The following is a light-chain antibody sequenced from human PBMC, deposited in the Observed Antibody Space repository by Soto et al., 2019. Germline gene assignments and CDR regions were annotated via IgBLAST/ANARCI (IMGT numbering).Light chain of an antibody. J-gene: IGLJ1*01. CDR3: SSYSSSSTPYV. CDR1: SSDVGGYSY. CDR2: DVS. V-gene: IGLV2-14*01. Sequence: QSVLTQPASVSGSPGQSITFSCTGTSSDVGGYSYVSWYQQHPGKAPKLLIYDVSNRPSGVSNRFSGSKSGNTASLTISGLQAEDEADYYCSSYSSSSTPYVFGTGTKVTVL.